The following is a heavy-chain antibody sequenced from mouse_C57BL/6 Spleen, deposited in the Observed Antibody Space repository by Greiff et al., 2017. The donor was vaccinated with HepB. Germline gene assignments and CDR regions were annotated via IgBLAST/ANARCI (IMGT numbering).Heavy chain of an antibody. J-gene: IGHJ3*01. CDR3: TRTDYDYAFAY. V-gene: IGHV14-1*01. Sequence: EVQLQQSGAELVRPGASVKLSCTASGFNIKDYYMHWVKQRPEQGLEWIGRIDPEDGDTEYAPKFQGKATMTADTSSNTAYLQLSSLTSEDTAVYYWTRTDYDYAFAYWGQGTLVTVSA. CDR1: GFNIKDYY. CDR2: IDPEDGDT. D-gene: IGHD2-4*01.